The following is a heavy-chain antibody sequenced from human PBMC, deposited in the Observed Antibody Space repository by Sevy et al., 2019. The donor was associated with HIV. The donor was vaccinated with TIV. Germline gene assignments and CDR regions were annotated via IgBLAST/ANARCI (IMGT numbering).Heavy chain of an antibody. CDR2: IWIDGRNQ. V-gene: IGHV3-33*01. J-gene: IGHJ2*01. CDR3: ARELSGDYYDSSGYRFFDL. CDR1: GFTFSSYG. D-gene: IGHD3-22*01. Sequence: GGSLRLSCAASGFTFSSYGMNWVRQAPGKGLEWVAVIWIDGRNQYYSESVKGRFTISRDNAKNTLYLQMNSLRAEDTAVYYCARELSGDYYDSSGYRFFDLWGRGTLVTVSS.